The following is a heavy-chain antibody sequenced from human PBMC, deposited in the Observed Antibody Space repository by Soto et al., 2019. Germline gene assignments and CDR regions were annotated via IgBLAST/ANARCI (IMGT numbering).Heavy chain of an antibody. CDR2: IIPILGIA. Sequence: ASVKVSCKASGGTFSSYTISWVRQAPGQGLEWMGRIIPILGIANYPQKFQGRVTITADKSTSTAYMELSSLRSEDTAVYYCASESGDIVVVPADNWFDPWGQGTLVTVSS. CDR1: GGTFSSYT. CDR3: ASESGDIVVVPADNWFDP. J-gene: IGHJ5*02. V-gene: IGHV1-69*02. D-gene: IGHD2-2*01.